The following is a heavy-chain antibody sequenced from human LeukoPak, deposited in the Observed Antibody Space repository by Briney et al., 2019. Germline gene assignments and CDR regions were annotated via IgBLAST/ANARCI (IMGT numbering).Heavy chain of an antibody. CDR3: ARSAGTGGPYYFDY. V-gene: IGHV3-21*04. CDR2: ISGLSTYI. D-gene: IGHD3/OR15-3a*01. CDR1: GFTFNTYS. J-gene: IGHJ4*02. Sequence: GGSLRLSCAASGFTFNTYSMNWVRQAPGKGLEWVSSISGLSTYIYYPDSMKGRFTISRDNAENSLFPQVSSLRAEDTAVYFCARSAGTGGPYYFDYWGQGSLVTVSS.